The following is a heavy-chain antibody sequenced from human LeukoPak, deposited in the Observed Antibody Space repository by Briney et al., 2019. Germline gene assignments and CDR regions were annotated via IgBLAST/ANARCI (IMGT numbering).Heavy chain of an antibody. Sequence: GGALILSCAASGFTFSSYEMNWVRRAPGKGLEWVSYISSSGSTIYYADSVKGRFTISRDNAKNSLYRQMNSLRAEETAVYYCARSWPWDYWGEGTLVTVSS. D-gene: IGHD6-13*01. CDR2: ISSSGSTI. V-gene: IGHV3-48*03. J-gene: IGHJ4*02. CDR3: ARSWPWDY. CDR1: GFTFSSYE.